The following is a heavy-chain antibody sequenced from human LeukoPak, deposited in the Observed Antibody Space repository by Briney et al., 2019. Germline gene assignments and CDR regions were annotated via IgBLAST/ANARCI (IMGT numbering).Heavy chain of an antibody. D-gene: IGHD5-18*01. CDR2: IIPILGIA. Sequence: SVKVSCKVSARILTSDTISWVRYAPGQGLEWMGRIIPILGIANYAQKFQGRVTITADKSTSTAYMELSSLRSEDTAVYYCARVALNSALVHYFDHWGQGTLVTVSS. CDR3: ARVALNSALVHYFDH. CDR1: ARILTSDT. J-gene: IGHJ4*02. V-gene: IGHV1-69*02.